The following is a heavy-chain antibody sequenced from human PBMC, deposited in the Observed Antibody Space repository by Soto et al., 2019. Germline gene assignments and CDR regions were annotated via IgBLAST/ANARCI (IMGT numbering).Heavy chain of an antibody. CDR1: GFTFSSYG. CDR3: ASSGVTGRSDY. CDR2: ISYDGSNK. D-gene: IGHD3-10*01. V-gene: IGHV3-30*03. J-gene: IGHJ4*02. Sequence: PGGSLRLSCAASGFTFSSYGMHRVRQAPGKGLEWVAVISYDGSNKYYADSVKGRFTISRDNSKNTLYLQMNSLRAEDTAVYYCASSGVTGRSDYWGQGTLVTVSS.